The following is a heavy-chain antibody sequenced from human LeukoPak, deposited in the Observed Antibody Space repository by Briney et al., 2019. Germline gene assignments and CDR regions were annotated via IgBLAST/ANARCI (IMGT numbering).Heavy chain of an antibody. CDR2: IYHSGST. CDR3: ASWVSYYGSGSYPYNWFDP. Sequence: SETLSLTCAVSGGSISSSNWWSWVRQPPGKGLEWIGEIYHSGSTNYNPSLKSRVTISVDKSKNQFSLKLSSVTAADTAVYYCASWVSYYGSGSYPYNWFDPWGQGTLVTVSS. J-gene: IGHJ5*02. V-gene: IGHV4-4*02. CDR1: GGSISSSNW. D-gene: IGHD3-10*01.